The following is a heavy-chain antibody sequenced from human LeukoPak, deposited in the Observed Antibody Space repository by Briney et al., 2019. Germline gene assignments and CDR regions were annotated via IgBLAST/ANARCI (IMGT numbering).Heavy chain of an antibody. CDR3: AKDCGWLHFCS. D-gene: IGHD5-24*01. J-gene: IGHJ5*02. CDR1: GFTVSSNY. CDR2: ISPGADIT. V-gene: IGHV3-23*01. Sequence: GGSLRLSCAASGFTVSSNYMSWVRQAPGKGLEWVSGISPGADITYYAESVKGRFTISRDNSKNTLYLQINTLRAEDTAIYYCAKDCGWLHFCSWGQGTLVTVSS.